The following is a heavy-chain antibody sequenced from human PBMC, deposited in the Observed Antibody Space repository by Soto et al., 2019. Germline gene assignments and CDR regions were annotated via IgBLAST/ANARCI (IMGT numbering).Heavy chain of an antibody. V-gene: IGHV3-23*01. CDR3: AKGGGQSRFMNFDL. J-gene: IGHJ2*01. D-gene: IGHD3-16*01. CDR2: ISGTGYST. Sequence: GGSLRLSCAASGFTFSSYAMTWVRQAPGKGLEWVSGISGTGYSTYYADSVKGRFTISRDNSKKTLYLQMSSLRAEDTAVYYCAKGGGQSRFMNFDLWGRGTLVTVSS. CDR1: GFTFSSYA.